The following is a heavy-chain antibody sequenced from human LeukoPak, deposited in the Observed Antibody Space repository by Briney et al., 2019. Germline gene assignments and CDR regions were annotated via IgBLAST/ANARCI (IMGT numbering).Heavy chain of an antibody. J-gene: IGHJ4*02. V-gene: IGHV3-43*01. D-gene: IGHD3-10*01. CDR1: GFTVSSNY. Sequence: TGGSLRLSCAASGFTVSSNYMSWVRQAPGKGLEWVSLISWDGGSTYYADSVKGRFTISRDNSKNSLYLQMNSLRTEDTALCYCAKDLSGYYYGSGSKYDLGFDYWGQGTLVTVSS. CDR3: AKDLSGYYYGSGSKYDLGFDY. CDR2: ISWDGGST.